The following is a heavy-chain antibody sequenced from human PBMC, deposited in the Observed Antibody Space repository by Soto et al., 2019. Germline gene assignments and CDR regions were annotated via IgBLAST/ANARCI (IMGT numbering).Heavy chain of an antibody. J-gene: IGHJ4*02. V-gene: IGHV4-34*01. Sequence: SETLSLTCAVYGGSFSGYYWSWIRQPPGKGLEWIGEINHSGSTNYNPSLKSRVTISVDTSKNQFSLKLSSVTAADTAVYYCAGGGYCSSTSCYVALSPAYYFDYWGQGTLVTVSS. CDR3: AGGGYCSSTSCYVALSPAYYFDY. D-gene: IGHD2-2*01. CDR2: INHSGST. CDR1: GGSFSGYY.